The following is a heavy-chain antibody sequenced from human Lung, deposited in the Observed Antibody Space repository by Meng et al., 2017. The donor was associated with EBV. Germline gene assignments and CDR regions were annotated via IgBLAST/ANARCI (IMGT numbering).Heavy chain of an antibody. V-gene: IGHV3-30*03. CDR3: ARPFYYDSGGYSA. CDR2: IFYDGSMK. J-gene: IGHJ5*02. D-gene: IGHD3-22*01. Sequence: QVQLLASGXGVVQPGWSXRLSCVASGFAFSDSGMHWGRQAPGKGLEWVAVIFYDGSMKYYGDSVRGRFTISRDNPKNTVYLQMNGLRTEDTALYYCARPFYYDSGGYSAWGQGTLVYVSS. CDR1: GFAFSDSG.